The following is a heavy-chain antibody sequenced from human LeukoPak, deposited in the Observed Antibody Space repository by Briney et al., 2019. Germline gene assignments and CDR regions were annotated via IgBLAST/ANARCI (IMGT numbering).Heavy chain of an antibody. CDR3: AAGPWELDF. V-gene: IGHV4-4*09. D-gene: IGHD1-26*01. J-gene: IGHJ4*02. Sequence: PSETLSLTCTVSGGSISSYYWSWIRQAPGKGLEFIGFIYNGGNTIYNPSLKSRATISVDTSNNQFCLRLTSVTAADTAMYYCAAGPWELDFWGQGTLVTVSS. CDR1: GGSISSYY. CDR2: IYNGGNT.